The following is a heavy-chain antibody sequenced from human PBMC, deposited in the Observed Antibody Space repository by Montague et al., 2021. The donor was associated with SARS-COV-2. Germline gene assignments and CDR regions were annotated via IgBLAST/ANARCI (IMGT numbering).Heavy chain of an antibody. J-gene: IGHJ4*02. Sequence: SETLSLTCTVSSGSLSNDYWSWIRQSPDKGLEWIGYMYETGNMIYNPSLRSRVSISADTSKSQFSLRLTSVTAADSASYYCARNMAYWGQGVLVTV. V-gene: IGHV4-4*09. CDR2: MYETGNM. CDR3: ARNMAY. D-gene: IGHD2/OR15-2a*01. CDR1: SGSLSNDY.